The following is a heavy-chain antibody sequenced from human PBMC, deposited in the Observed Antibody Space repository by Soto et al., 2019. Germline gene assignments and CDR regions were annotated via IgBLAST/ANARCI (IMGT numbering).Heavy chain of an antibody. CDR2: IWYDGSKE. Sequence: QVHLVESGGGVVQPGTSLRLSSEASGFTFSGFGMHWVRQTPGKGLEWVAVIWYDGSKEYFADCVKGRFTISRDNSKNALYLQMNSLRAEDSAIYYCARGRGGSYGGNSAHYDVWGQGTLVTVSS. D-gene: IGHD4-17*01. CDR3: ARGRGGSYGGNSAHYDV. CDR1: GFTFSGFG. V-gene: IGHV3-33*01. J-gene: IGHJ3*01.